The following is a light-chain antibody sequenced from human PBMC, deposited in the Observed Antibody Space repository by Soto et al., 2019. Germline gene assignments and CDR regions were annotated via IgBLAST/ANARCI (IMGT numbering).Light chain of an antibody. J-gene: IGKJ1*01. Sequence: DIQMTQSPSTLSASVGDRVTITCRASQSISSWLAWYQQKPGKAPRLLIYKASNLESGVPSRFSGSGSGTEFTLTISSLQPDHSATYYCQQYNDNWTFGQGTKVEIK. CDR1: QSISSW. CDR2: KAS. V-gene: IGKV1-5*03. CDR3: QQYNDNWT.